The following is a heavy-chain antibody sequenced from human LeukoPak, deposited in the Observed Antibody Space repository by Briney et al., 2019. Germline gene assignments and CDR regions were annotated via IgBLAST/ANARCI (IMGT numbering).Heavy chain of an antibody. D-gene: IGHD4-17*01. CDR2: INPNSGGT. CDR3: ARGASGVYTVTTSWFDP. Sequence: ASVKVSCKASGYTFTGYYMHWVRHAPGQGIERMGWINPNSGGTNYAQKFQGRVTMTRDTSISTAYMELSRLRSDDTAVYYCARGASGVYTVTTSWFDPWGQGTLVTVSS. CDR1: GYTFTGYY. J-gene: IGHJ5*02. V-gene: IGHV1-2*02.